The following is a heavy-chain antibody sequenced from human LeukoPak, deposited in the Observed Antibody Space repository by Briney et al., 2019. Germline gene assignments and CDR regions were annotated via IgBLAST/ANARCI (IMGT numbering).Heavy chain of an antibody. D-gene: IGHD7-27*01. CDR2: ISGSGGST. CDR3: AKGWGFPYYFDY. V-gene: IGHV3-23*01. Sequence: PGGSLRLSCAASGFSFSSYAMSWVRQAPGKGLEWVSAISGSGGSTYYADSVKGRFTISRDNSKNTLYLQMNSLRAEDTAVYYCAKGWGFPYYFDYWGQGTLVTVSS. J-gene: IGHJ4*02. CDR1: GFSFSSYA.